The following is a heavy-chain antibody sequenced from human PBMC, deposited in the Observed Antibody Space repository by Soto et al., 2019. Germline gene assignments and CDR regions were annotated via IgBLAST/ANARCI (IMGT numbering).Heavy chain of an antibody. D-gene: IGHD4-17*01. V-gene: IGHV1-3*01. Sequence: DSVKVSCKASGNSFTNYAMHWVRQAPGQRLQWMGWINAGNGNTKYSQKFQDRVTFTRDTSAKTVYMELSSLRSEDTAVYYCARVRSGAFDIWGQGTMVTVSS. CDR3: ARVRSGAFDI. CDR2: INAGNGNT. J-gene: IGHJ3*02. CDR1: GNSFTNYA.